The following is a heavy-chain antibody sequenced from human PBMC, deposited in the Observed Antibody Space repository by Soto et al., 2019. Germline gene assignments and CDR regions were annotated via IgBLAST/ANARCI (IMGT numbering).Heavy chain of an antibody. CDR3: AKDAAYDDAHFDY. D-gene: IGHD4-17*01. CDR2: ISYDGSNE. Sequence: QVQLVESGGGVVQPGRSLRLSCAASGFIFSNYGMHWVRQAPGKGLEWVAFISYDGSNEYYADSVKGRFTMSRDNSKNTLYLQMISLRAEDTADTAVYYCAKDAAYDDAHFDYWGQGTLVTVSS. V-gene: IGHV3-30*18. CDR1: GFIFSNYG. J-gene: IGHJ4*02.